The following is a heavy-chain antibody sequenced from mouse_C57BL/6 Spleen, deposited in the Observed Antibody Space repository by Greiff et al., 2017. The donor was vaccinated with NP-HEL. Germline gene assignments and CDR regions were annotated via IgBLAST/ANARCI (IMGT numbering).Heavy chain of an antibody. J-gene: IGHJ3*01. V-gene: IGHV1-82*01. CDR1: GYAFSSSW. Sequence: QVQLQQSGPELVKPGASVKISCKASGYAFSSSWMNWVKQRPGKGLEWIGRIYPGDGDTNYNGKFKGKATLTADKSSSTAYMQLSSLTSEDSAVYFCARSHDYDWFAYWGQGTLVTVSA. D-gene: IGHD2-4*01. CDR2: IYPGDGDT. CDR3: ARSHDYDWFAY.